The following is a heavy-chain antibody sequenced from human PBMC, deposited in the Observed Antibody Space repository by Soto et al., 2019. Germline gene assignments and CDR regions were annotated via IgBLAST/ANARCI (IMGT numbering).Heavy chain of an antibody. CDR3: ARDGSYYAFDI. J-gene: IGHJ3*02. CDR1: GFTVSSNY. Sequence: GGSLRLSCAASGFTVSSNYMSWVRQAPGTGLEWVSVIYSGGSTYYADSVKGRFTISRDNSKTTLYLQMNSLSAEDTFVYYCARDGSYYAFDIWGQGTMVTVSS. D-gene: IGHD1-26*01. V-gene: IGHV3-53*01. CDR2: IYSGGST.